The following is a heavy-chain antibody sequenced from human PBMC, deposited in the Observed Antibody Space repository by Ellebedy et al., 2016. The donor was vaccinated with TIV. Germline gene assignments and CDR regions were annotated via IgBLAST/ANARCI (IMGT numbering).Heavy chain of an antibody. Sequence: MPSETLSLTCAVFGGSISRYSWSWLRQPPGKGLELVAFVSDDGTTKSHPSLMSRLTISVDTAKNQFSLRLSSVSAADTAMYYCATDYGDGVFDYWGQGTLVTVSS. J-gene: IGHJ4*02. V-gene: IGHV4-59*01. CDR3: ATDYGDGVFDY. D-gene: IGHD4-17*01. CDR2: VSDDGTT. CDR1: GGSISRYS.